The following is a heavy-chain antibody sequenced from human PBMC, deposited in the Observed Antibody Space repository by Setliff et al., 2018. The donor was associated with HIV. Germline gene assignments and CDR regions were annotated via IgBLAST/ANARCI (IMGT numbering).Heavy chain of an antibody. V-gene: IGHV4-39*07. CDR1: GETIRNGFYY. J-gene: IGHJ4*02. Sequence: PSETLSLTCTVSGETIRNGFYYWHWMRQPPGKGLEWIGSIYYSGCTHYKSSLKSRVTISVDTSKNQFSLRLSSVTAADTAIYYCARGGGPDTNFDSWGRGTLVTVSS. CDR2: IYYSGCT. CDR3: ARGGGPDTNFDS.